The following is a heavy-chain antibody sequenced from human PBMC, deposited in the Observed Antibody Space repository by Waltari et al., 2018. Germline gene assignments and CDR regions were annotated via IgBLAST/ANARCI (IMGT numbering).Heavy chain of an antibody. J-gene: IGHJ4*02. D-gene: IGHD3-10*01. CDR1: GLPFSSAW. Sequence: EVQLVESGGGLVKPGGSLRLSCTASGLPFSSAWMRWVGPAPGKGLEWLARIKGKTDAETTDYAAPVKGRYTISRDDSKNTLYLQMNSLETDDTAVYYCTTVYYGSGNYYNAEVWGQGTLVTVSS. CDR2: IKGKTDAETT. CDR3: TTVYYGSGNYYNAEV. V-gene: IGHV3-15*01.